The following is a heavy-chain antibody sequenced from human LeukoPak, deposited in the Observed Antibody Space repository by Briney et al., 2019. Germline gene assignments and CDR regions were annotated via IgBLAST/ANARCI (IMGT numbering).Heavy chain of an antibody. CDR1: GGTFSSYA. CDR2: IIPSLGIT. CDR3: ARCGWDDYYFDY. J-gene: IGHJ4*02. D-gene: IGHD3-16*01. Sequence: ASVKVSCKASGGTFSSYAISWVRQAPGQGLEWMGRIIPSLGITNYAQKIQGRVTITADKSTSTAYMELSSLRSEDTAVYYCARCGWDDYYFDYWGQGTLVTVSS. V-gene: IGHV1-69*04.